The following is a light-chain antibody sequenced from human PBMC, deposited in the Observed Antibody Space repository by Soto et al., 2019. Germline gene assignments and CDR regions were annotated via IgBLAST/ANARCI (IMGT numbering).Light chain of an antibody. CDR2: AAS. CDR3: QQSYSTPYT. J-gene: IGKJ2*01. V-gene: IGKV1-39*01. CDR1: QSISSY. Sequence: DIQMTQSPSSLSASVGDRVTITCRASQSISSYLNWYQQKPGKAPKLLIYAASSLQSGVPSRFSGSGSGTDFTLNISSLQPEDFATYYCQQSYSTPYTFVQGTKLEIK.